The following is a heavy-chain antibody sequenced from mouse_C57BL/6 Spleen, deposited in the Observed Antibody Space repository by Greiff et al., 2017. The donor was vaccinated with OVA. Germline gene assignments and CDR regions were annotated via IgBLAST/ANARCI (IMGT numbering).Heavy chain of an antibody. J-gene: IGHJ3*01. D-gene: IGHD2-1*01. CDR2: IDPETGGT. V-gene: IGHV1-15*01. CDR3: TRTGYYGNYVWFAY. CDR1: GYTFTDYE. Sequence: VQLVESGAELVRPGASVTLSCKASGYTFTDYEMHWVKQTPVHGLEWIGAIDPETGGTAYNQKFKGKAILTADKSSSTAYMELRSLTSEDSAVYYCTRTGYYGNYVWFAYWGQGTLVTVSA.